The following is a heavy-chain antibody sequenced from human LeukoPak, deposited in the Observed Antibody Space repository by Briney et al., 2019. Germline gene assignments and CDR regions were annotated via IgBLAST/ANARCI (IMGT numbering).Heavy chain of an antibody. J-gene: IGHJ5*02. V-gene: IGHV3-7*01. Sequence: GGTLRLSCAASGFAFSNYWMSWVRQAPGKGLEWVANIKQDGSEKYYVDSVKGRFTISRDNAKNSLYLQMNSLRAEDTAVYYCARKGSYYYGSGSYNWFDPWGQGTLVTVSS. CDR3: ARKGSYYYGSGSYNWFDP. CDR2: IKQDGSEK. D-gene: IGHD3-10*01. CDR1: GFAFSNYW.